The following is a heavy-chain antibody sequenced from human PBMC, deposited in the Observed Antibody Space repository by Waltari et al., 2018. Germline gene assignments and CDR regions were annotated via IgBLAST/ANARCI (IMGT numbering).Heavy chain of an antibody. CDR1: GYTFTGYY. V-gene: IGHV1-2*02. CDR3: ARAFRIRGFGELLWGE. J-gene: IGHJ4*02. CDR2: INPNSGGT. D-gene: IGHD3-10*01. Sequence: QVQLVPSGAEVKKPGASVKVSCTDSGYTFTGYYMPWVRQAPGQGLEWMGWINPNSGGTNYAQKFQCRVTMTRDTSISTAYMELSRLRSDDTAVYYWARAFRIRGFGELLWGEWGQGTLVTVSS.